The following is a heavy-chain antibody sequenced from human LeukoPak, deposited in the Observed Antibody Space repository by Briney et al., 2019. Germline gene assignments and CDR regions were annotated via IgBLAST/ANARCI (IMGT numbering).Heavy chain of an antibody. CDR1: GASIDSNY. CDR3: ARHHSTTHPGRYCFDP. Sequence: PSETLSLTCTVSGASIDSNYWSWIRQPPGGGLEWIGYTYKSESTNYSPSLKSRVTISVDTSKNQFSLRLTSVTAADTAVYYCARHHSTTHPGRYCFDPWGQGTLVTVSS. J-gene: IGHJ5*02. CDR2: TYKSEST. V-gene: IGHV4-59*08. D-gene: IGHD2/OR15-2a*01.